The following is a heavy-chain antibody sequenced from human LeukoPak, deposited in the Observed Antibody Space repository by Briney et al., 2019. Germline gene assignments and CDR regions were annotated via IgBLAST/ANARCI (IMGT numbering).Heavy chain of an antibody. Sequence: SETLSLTCAVYGGSFSGYHWSWIRQPPGKGLEWIGEINHSGSTNYNPSLKSRVTISVDTSKNQFSLKLSSVTAADTAVYYCARLDGVATIDYWGQGTLVTVSS. D-gene: IGHD5-12*01. J-gene: IGHJ4*02. CDR1: GGSFSGYH. CDR2: INHSGST. CDR3: ARLDGVATIDY. V-gene: IGHV4-34*01.